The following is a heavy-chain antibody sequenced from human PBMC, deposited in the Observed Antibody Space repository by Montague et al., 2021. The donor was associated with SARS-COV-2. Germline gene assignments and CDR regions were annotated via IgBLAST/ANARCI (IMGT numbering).Heavy chain of an antibody. Sequence: SLSLSCAASGFTFGDYAMHWVRQAPGKGLEWVSGINWNSNSIGYADSVKGRFTISRDNAKNSLYLQMNSLRAEDTALYYCAKGYSGTYDEYFDLWGRGTLVTVSS. V-gene: IGHV3-9*01. D-gene: IGHD1-26*01. CDR2: INWNSNSI. CDR1: GFTFGDYA. CDR3: AKGYSGTYDEYFDL. J-gene: IGHJ2*01.